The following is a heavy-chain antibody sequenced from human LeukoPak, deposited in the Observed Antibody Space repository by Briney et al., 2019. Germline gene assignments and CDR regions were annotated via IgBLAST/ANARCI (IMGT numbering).Heavy chain of an antibody. Sequence: GASVKVSCKASGGTFSSYAISWVRQAPGQGLEWMGGIIPIFGTANYAQKFQGRVTITADKSTSTAYMELSSLRSEDTAVCYCARDIRGARNLGSFDYWGQGTLVTVSS. V-gene: IGHV1-69*06. CDR1: GGTFSSYA. CDR2: IIPIFGTA. J-gene: IGHJ4*02. D-gene: IGHD1-26*01. CDR3: ARDIRGARNLGSFDY.